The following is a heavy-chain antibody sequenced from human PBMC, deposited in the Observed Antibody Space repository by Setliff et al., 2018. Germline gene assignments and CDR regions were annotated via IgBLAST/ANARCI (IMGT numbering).Heavy chain of an antibody. CDR1: GFTFNNAW. V-gene: IGHV3-15*01. J-gene: IGHJ4*02. D-gene: IGHD6-13*01. CDR3: TTAPLAAASTC. CDR2: IKSKTDGGTT. Sequence: PGGSLRLSCAASGFTFNNAWMSWVRQAPGKGLEWVGRIKSKTDGGTTDYAAPVKGRFTISRDDSKNTLYLQMNSLKTEGTAVYYCTTAPLAAASTCWGQGTLVTVSS.